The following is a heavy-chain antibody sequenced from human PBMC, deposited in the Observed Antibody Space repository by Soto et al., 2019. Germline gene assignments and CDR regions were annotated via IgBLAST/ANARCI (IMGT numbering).Heavy chain of an antibody. V-gene: IGHV1-69*13. CDR2: IIPIFGTA. J-gene: IGHJ4*02. CDR1: GGTFSSYA. Sequence: SVKVSCKASGGTFSSYAISWVRQAPGQGLEWMGGIIPIFGTANYAQKFQGRVTITADESTSTAYMELSSLRSEDTAVYYCARDLAYYDSSGPSGYDYWGQGTLVTVYS. CDR3: ARDLAYYDSSGPSGYDY. D-gene: IGHD3-22*01.